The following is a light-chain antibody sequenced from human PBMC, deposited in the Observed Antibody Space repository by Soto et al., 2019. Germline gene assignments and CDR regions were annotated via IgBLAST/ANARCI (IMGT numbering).Light chain of an antibody. CDR1: QSISSW. CDR3: QQYNSYSWT. V-gene: IGKV1-5*01. Sequence: DIQMTQSPSPLSASVGARVTITCRASQSISSWLAWYQQKPGKAPKLLIYDASSLESGVPSRFGGSGSGTDFTRTISSLQPDEFATYYCQQYNSYSWTFGQGTKVDI. J-gene: IGKJ1*01. CDR2: DAS.